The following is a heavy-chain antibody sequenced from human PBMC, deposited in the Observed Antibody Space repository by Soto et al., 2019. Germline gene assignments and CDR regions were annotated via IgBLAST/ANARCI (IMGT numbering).Heavy chain of an antibody. V-gene: IGHV1-69*06. J-gene: IGHJ4*02. CDR1: GGTFSNYA. D-gene: IGHD3-3*01. Sequence: SVKVSCKASGGTFSNYAISWVRQAPGQGLEWMGGIIPIFGTANYAQKFQGRVTITADKSTSTAYMELSSLRSEDTAVYYCARESGGYEPYYFDYWGQGTLVTSPQ. CDR2: IIPIFGTA. CDR3: ARESGGYEPYYFDY.